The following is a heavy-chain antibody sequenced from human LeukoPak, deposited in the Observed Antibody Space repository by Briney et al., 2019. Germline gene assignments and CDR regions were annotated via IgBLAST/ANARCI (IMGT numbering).Heavy chain of an antibody. Sequence: GGSLRLSCAASGFTFSDYYMSWIRHAPGKGLEWVSYISSSGSTIYYADSVKGRFTISRDNAKNSLYLQMNSLRAEDTAVYYCARGIDGVPAAISWFDPWGQGTLVTVSS. V-gene: IGHV3-11*01. CDR2: ISSSGSTI. CDR3: ARGIDGVPAAISWFDP. J-gene: IGHJ5*02. D-gene: IGHD2-2*01. CDR1: GFTFSDYY.